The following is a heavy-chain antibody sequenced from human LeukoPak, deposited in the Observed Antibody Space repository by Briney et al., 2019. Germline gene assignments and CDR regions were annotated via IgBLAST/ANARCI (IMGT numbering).Heavy chain of an antibody. D-gene: IGHD2/OR15-2a*01. V-gene: IGHV4-59*01. CDR2: IFYSGRT. J-gene: IGHJ3*02. CDR3: ARKNDFEI. CDR1: GGSISSDH. Sequence: PSETLSLTCTVSGGSISSDHWNWIRQPPGKGLEWIGCIFYSGRTYYNPSLKSRLTISVDMSKSQFSLRLTSVTAADTAVYYCARKNDFEIWGQGTLVTVSS.